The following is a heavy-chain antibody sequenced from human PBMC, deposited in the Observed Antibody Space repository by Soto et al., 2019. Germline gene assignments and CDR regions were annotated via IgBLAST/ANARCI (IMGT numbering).Heavy chain of an antibody. V-gene: IGHV1-69*01. J-gene: IGHJ6*02. CDR3: ARGGGSSSSSFYYYYGMDV. CDR2: VIPIFGTA. D-gene: IGHD6-6*01. Sequence: QVQLVQSGAEVKKPGSSVKVSCKASGGTFSSYAISWVRQAPGQGLEWMGGVIPIFGTANYAQKFQGRVTITADESTSTAYMELSSLRSEDTAVYYCARGGGSSSSSFYYYYGMDVWGQGTTVTVSS. CDR1: GGTFSSYA.